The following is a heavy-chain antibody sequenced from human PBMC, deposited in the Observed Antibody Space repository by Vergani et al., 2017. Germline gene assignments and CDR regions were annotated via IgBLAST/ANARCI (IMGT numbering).Heavy chain of an antibody. CDR2: TDYSGST. V-gene: IGHV4-39*01. D-gene: IGHD2-15*01. CDR3: ASKRGACRAAYCHSYDF. Sequence: QVQLQESGPGLVKPLETLSLTCTVSGDSVISTDYHWGWIRQPPGKGLEWIGSTDYSGSTSYNPSLESRISISFETPKNQFSLRLTSVTAADTAVYYCASKRGACRAAYCHSYDFWGPGTLVGVSS. CDR1: GDSVISTDYH. J-gene: IGHJ4*02.